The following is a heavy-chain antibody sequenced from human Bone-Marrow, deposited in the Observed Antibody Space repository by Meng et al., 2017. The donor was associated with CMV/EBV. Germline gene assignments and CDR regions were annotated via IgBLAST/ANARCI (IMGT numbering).Heavy chain of an antibody. D-gene: IGHD2-2*01. Sequence: GESLKISCAASGFIVSNNYMNWVRQAPGKGLEWVSVIYSGGSTYYADSVKGRFTISRDNSKNTLYLQMNSLRAEDTAVYYCASSGLYCSSTSCYEGIGDYFDYWGQGTLVTVSS. V-gene: IGHV3-66*01. CDR3: ASSGLYCSSTSCYEGIGDYFDY. CDR2: IYSGGST. CDR1: GFIVSNNY. J-gene: IGHJ4*02.